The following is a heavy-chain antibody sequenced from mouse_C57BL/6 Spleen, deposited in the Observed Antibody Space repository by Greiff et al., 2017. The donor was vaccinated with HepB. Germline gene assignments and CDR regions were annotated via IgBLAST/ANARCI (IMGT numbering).Heavy chain of an antibody. J-gene: IGHJ4*01. CDR2: IVPEDGET. CDR3: ARYTTVVVHYYAMDY. V-gene: IGHV14-2*01. D-gene: IGHD1-1*01. CDR1: GFNINDYY. Sequence: EVQLQQSGAELVKPGASVKLSCTASGFNINDYYMHWVKQRTEQGLEWIGRIVPEDGETKYAPKFQGKATITADTSSDTAYLQLSSLTSEDTAVYYCARYTTVVVHYYAMDYWGQGTSVTVSS.